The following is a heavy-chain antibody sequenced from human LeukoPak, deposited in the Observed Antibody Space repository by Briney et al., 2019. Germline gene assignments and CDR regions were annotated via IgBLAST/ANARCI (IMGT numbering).Heavy chain of an antibody. D-gene: IGHD3-10*01. CDR3: ARAIRGSAVDTGDR. CDR2: IKHDGSEE. J-gene: IGHJ4*02. Sequence: PGGSLRLSCGASGFTFSRYWMRRGRQAAGEGVGGVANIKHDGSEEYYVASLKGRFTISRDNARTSLFLQINSLPVEDTAVYYCARAIRGSAVDTGDRWGQGTLVTVSS. V-gene: IGHV3-7*01. CDR1: GFTFSRYW.